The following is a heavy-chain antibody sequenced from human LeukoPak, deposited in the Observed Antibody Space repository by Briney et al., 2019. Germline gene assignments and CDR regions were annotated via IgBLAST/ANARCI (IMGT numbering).Heavy chain of an antibody. D-gene: IGHD3-22*01. Sequence: AASVKVSCKASGYTFTSYAMHWVRQAPGQRREWMGWINAGNGNTKYSQKFQGRVTITRDTSASTAYMELSSLRSEDTAVYYCARDRSQWYYDSSGPFDYWGQGTLVTVSS. CDR2: INAGNGNT. CDR3: ARDRSQWYYDSSGPFDY. V-gene: IGHV1-3*01. J-gene: IGHJ4*02. CDR1: GYTFTSYA.